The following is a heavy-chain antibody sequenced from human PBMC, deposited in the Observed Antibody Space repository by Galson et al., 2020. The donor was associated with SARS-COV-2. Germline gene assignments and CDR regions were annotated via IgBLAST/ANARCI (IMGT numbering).Heavy chain of an antibody. V-gene: IGHV4-4*02. D-gene: IGHD3-10*01. CDR3: ARLTSEGADY. Sequence: SETLSLTCAVSGGSISSPSYWTCVRQPPGKGLEWIGEIYHSGSTNYNPSLKSRVSISVDKSKNQFSLNLSSVTAADTAVYYCARLTSEGADYWGQGTLVTVSS. CDR1: GGSISSPSY. J-gene: IGHJ4*02. CDR2: IYHSGST.